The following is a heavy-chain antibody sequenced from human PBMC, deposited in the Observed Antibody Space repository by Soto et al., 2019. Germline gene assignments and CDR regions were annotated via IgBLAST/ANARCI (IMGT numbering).Heavy chain of an antibody. CDR3: ARAGEGRSARRY. Sequence: QVQLVQAGAEVKKPGSSVKVSCKAPGGTFTTYKINWVRQAPGQGPEWMGSVIPSFGSANYAPKFQGRVTFTANTSTRTDYMESSSLMSEDTALYYCARAGEGRSARRYWGQGTQVTVSS. CDR2: VIPSFGSA. D-gene: IGHD3-16*01. CDR1: GGTFTTYK. V-gene: IGHV1-69*06. J-gene: IGHJ4*02.